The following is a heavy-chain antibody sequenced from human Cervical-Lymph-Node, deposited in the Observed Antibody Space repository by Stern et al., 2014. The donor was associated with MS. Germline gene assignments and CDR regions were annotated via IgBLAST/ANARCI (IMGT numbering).Heavy chain of an antibody. CDR3: ARSVRLVRSSTNGWLAP. J-gene: IGHJ5*02. Sequence: VQLVQSGAEVKKPGASVKISCKASEYTFTGYYIHWVRQAPGHGLAWMGWVNPNNGDTNYGQKFQGWVTMTRDTSTGTAYLELSSLRSNDTAVYYCARSVRLVRSSTNGWLAPWGQGTLVTVSP. V-gene: IGHV1-2*04. CDR2: VNPNNGDT. CDR1: EYTFTGYY. D-gene: IGHD2-2*01.